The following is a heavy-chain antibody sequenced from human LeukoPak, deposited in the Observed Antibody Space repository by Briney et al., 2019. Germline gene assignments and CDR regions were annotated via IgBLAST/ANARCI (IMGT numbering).Heavy chain of an antibody. D-gene: IGHD3-3*01. V-gene: IGHV3-23*01. Sequence: PGGSLRLSCAASGFTFSSYAMSWVRQAPGKGLEWVSTISDSGGSTYADSVKGRFTVSRDNSKSTLYLQMNSLRAEDTAVYYCAKDYFDFWSGFDYWGQGTLVTVSS. CDR3: AKDYFDFWSGFDY. CDR2: ISDSGGST. CDR1: GFTFSSYA. J-gene: IGHJ4*02.